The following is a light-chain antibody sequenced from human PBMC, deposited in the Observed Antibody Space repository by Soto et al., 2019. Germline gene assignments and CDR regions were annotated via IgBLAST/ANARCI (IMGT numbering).Light chain of an antibody. CDR1: SSEFGGYNY. Sequence: QSVLTQRRPLSGSPGQAVTISCTGSSSEFGGYNYVSWYQQHSGKAPKLMIYDVSKRPSGVPDRFSGSQAGHTGSLTISGLQAEDEADYYCCSYAGSYTFVVFGGGTKVTVL. CDR3: CSYAGSYTFVV. CDR2: DVS. J-gene: IGLJ2*01. V-gene: IGLV2-11*01.